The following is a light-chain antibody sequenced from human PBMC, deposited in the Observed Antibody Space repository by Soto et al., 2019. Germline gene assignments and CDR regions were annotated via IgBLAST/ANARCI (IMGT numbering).Light chain of an antibody. V-gene: IGKV3-15*01. CDR3: QQYNIWRSIT. J-gene: IGKJ5*01. Sequence: EIVVTQSPATLSVSPGERATLSCRASQSFGNKVAWYQHKPGQTPRLIIYDISTRAAGVPARFSGSGYGTDFTLTISSLQSEDFAVYYCQQYNIWRSITFGQGTRLEI. CDR1: QSFGNK. CDR2: DIS.